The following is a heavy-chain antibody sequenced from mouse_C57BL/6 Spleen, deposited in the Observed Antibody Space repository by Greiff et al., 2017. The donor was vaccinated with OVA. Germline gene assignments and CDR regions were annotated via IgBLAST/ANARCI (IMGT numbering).Heavy chain of an antibody. D-gene: IGHD1-1*01. J-gene: IGHJ2*01. CDR3: ARDRDYYGSSPLYFDY. CDR2: ISDGGSYT. Sequence: EVKLMESGGGLVKPGGSLKLSCAASGFTFSSYAMSWVRQTPEKRLEWVATISDGGSYTYYPDNVKGRFTISRDNAKNNLYLQMSHLKSEDTAMYYCARDRDYYGSSPLYFDYWGQGTTLTVSS. V-gene: IGHV5-4*01. CDR1: GFTFSSYA.